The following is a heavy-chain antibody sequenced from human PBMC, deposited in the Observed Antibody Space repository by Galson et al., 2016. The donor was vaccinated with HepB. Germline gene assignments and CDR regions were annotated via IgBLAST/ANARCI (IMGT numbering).Heavy chain of an antibody. J-gene: IGHJ2*01. CDR3: TQGKEFAHWYFDL. D-gene: IGHD3-10*01. CDR1: GFTFSNHG. Sequence: SLRLSCAASGFTFSNHGMHWVRQAPGKGLEWVAVVSAGGGTKYYIDSVKGRFTNSRDNSKDTVYLQMNSLRAEDTAVYYCTQGKEFAHWYFDLWGRGTLVTVSS. V-gene: IGHV3-30*18. CDR2: VSAGGGTK.